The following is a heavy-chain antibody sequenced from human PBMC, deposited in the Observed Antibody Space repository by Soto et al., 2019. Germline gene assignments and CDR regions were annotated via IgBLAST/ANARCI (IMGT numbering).Heavy chain of an antibody. Sequence: GGSLRLSCAASGFTFSSYAMSWVRQAPGKGLEWVSAISGSGGSTYYADSVKGRCTISRDNSKNTLYLQMNSLRAEDTAVYYCAKDGRGRVAATGPRGYFDYWGQGTLVTVSS. CDR2: ISGSGGST. D-gene: IGHD6-13*01. CDR3: AKDGRGRVAATGPRGYFDY. CDR1: GFTFSSYA. V-gene: IGHV3-23*01. J-gene: IGHJ4*02.